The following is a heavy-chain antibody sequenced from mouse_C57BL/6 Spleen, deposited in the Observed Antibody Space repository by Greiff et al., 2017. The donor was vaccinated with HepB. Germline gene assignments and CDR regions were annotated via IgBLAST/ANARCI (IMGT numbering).Heavy chain of an antibody. J-gene: IGHJ4*01. CDR2: ISSGSSTI. CDR3: ARGMTPYYYAMDY. D-gene: IGHD2-10*02. V-gene: IGHV5-17*01. Sequence: DVQLVESGGGLVKPGGSLKLSCAASGFTFSDYGMHWVRQAPEKGLEWVAYISSGSSTIYYADTVKGRFTISRDNAKNTLFLQMTSLRSEDTAMYYCARGMTPYYYAMDYWGQGTSVTVSS. CDR1: GFTFSDYG.